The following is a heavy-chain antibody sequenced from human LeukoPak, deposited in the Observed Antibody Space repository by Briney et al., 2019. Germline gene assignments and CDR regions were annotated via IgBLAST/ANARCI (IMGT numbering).Heavy chain of an antibody. CDR3: ARDPWLALDDAFDI. V-gene: IGHV1-3*01. D-gene: IGHD6-19*01. Sequence: ASVKVSCKASGYTFTSYAMHWVRQAPGQRLEWMGWINAGNGNTKYSQKFQGRVTITRDTSASTAYMELSSLRSEDTAVYYCARDPWLALDDAFDIWGQGTMVTVSS. CDR2: INAGNGNT. CDR1: GYTFTSYA. J-gene: IGHJ3*02.